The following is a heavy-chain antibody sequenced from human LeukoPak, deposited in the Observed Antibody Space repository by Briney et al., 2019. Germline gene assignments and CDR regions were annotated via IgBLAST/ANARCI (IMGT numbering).Heavy chain of an antibody. CDR3: ARRHGRCSDGSCYYLDY. D-gene: IGHD2-15*01. CDR2: MNPNSGNT. Sequence: ASVKVSCKASGYTFTSYDINWVRQATGQGLEWMGWMNPNSGNTGYAKKFQGRVTMTRNSSITTAYMELSSLRSEDTAVYYCARRHGRCSDGSCYYLDYWGQGTLVTVSS. CDR1: GYTFTSYD. V-gene: IGHV1-8*01. J-gene: IGHJ4*02.